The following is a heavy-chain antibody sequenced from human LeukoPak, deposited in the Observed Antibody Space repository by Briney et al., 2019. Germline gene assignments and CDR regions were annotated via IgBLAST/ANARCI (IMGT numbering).Heavy chain of an antibody. D-gene: IGHD6-19*01. CDR3: ARHSSGWYLFYY. CDR1: GVSISSSSYY. J-gene: IGHJ4*02. CDR2: IYYSGST. V-gene: IGHV4-39*01. Sequence: PSETLSLTCTVSGVSISSSSYYWAWIRQPPGKGLEWIGSIYYSGSTYYNPSLKSRVTISVDTSKNQFSLKLSSVTAADTAVYYCARHSSGWYLFYYWGQGTLVTVSS.